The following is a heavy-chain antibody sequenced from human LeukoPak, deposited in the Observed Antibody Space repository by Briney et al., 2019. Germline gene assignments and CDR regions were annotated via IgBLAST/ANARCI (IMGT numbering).Heavy chain of an antibody. V-gene: IGHV3-9*01. J-gene: IGHJ4*02. CDR1: GFTFDDYA. Sequence: GRSLRLSCAASGFTFDDYAMHWVQQAPGKGLEWVSGISWNSGSIGYADSVKGRFTISRDNAKNSLYLQMNSLRAEDTALYYCAKDAGTTTFDYWGQGTLVTVSS. CDR3: AKDAGTTTFDY. CDR2: ISWNSGSI. D-gene: IGHD1-7*01.